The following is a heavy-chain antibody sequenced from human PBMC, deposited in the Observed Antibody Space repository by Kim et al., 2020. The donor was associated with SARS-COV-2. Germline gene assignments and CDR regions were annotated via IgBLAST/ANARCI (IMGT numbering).Heavy chain of an antibody. CDR2: ISYDGSDK. CDR1: GFTFSSQG. Sequence: GGSLRLSCAASGFTFSSQGMHWVRQAPGKGLEWVAVISYDGSDKYYADSVKGRFPLSGDNFKNTLYLQMNSLRAEDTAVYYCARDGPRLRKDYYGMDVWGRGTTVTVSS. V-gene: IGHV3-33*05. J-gene: IGHJ6*02. CDR3: ARDGPRLRKDYYGMDV. D-gene: IGHD3-16*01.